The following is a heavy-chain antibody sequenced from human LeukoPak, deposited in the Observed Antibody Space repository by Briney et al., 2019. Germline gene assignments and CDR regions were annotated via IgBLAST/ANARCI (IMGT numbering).Heavy chain of an antibody. CDR2: IYYSGTT. J-gene: IGHJ4*02. CDR3: GRRDQPIDY. Sequence: SETLSLTCTVSDASVSSVGYYWGWFRQPPGKGLEWIGSIYYSGTTYYNPSLASRVTIFVDTSKNQFSLRLSSVIAADTAVYYCGRRDQPIDYWGQGTLVTVSS. V-gene: IGHV4-39*01. CDR1: DASVSSVGYY. D-gene: IGHD5-24*01.